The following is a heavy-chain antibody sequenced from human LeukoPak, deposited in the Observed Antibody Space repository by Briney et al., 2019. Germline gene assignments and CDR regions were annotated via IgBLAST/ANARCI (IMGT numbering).Heavy chain of an antibody. D-gene: IGHD3-10*01. Sequence: GGSLRLSCAASGFTFSSYSMNWVRQAPGKGLEWVSSFSSSSSYIYYADSVKGRFTISRDNAKNSLYLQMNSLRAEDTAVYYCARDSRDYGSGSYYTNYWGQGTLVTVSS. J-gene: IGHJ4*02. V-gene: IGHV3-21*01. CDR3: ARDSRDYGSGSYYTNY. CDR2: FSSSSSYI. CDR1: GFTFSSYS.